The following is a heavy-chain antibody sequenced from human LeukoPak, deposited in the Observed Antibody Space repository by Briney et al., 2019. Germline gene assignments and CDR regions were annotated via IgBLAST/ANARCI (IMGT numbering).Heavy chain of an antibody. J-gene: IGHJ5*02. CDR3: VKESSAEVTLSSWFDP. CDR2: IWYDGTNK. CDR1: GFSFSTYG. D-gene: IGHD5-18*01. Sequence: GGSLRLSCAASGFSFSTYGMHWVRQTPGKGLEWVAFIWYDGTNKDYADSVKGRFTISRDNSKNTLFLEMNSLKVEDTAIYYCVKESSAEVTLSSWFDPWGQGTLVTVSS. V-gene: IGHV3-30*02.